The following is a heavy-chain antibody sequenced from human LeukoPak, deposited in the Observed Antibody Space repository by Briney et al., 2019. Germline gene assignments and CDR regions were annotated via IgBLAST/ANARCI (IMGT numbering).Heavy chain of an antibody. D-gene: IGHD5-18*01. CDR1: GGSITTNNYY. CDR2: ISYSGST. J-gene: IGHJ5*02. CDR3: RRPHTDPGWVDP. Sequence: PSETLSLTCTVSGGSITTNNYYWGWIRQPPGKGLEWIGMISYSGSTYYNPSLKSRVTISRETSKNQFSLKVRSVTAADTAVYYTRRPHTDPGWVDPWGKGTLVTVSS. V-gene: IGHV4-39*01.